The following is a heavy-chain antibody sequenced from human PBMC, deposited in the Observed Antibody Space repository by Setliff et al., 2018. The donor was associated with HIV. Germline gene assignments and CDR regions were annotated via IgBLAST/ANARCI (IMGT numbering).Heavy chain of an antibody. CDR3: AREMAATAHPDDPYFQH. CDR1: GFTFSTSW. V-gene: IGHV3-7*01. CDR2: IKPDGSEK. J-gene: IGHJ1*01. Sequence: GGSLRLSCEASGFTFSTSWMNWVRQAPGKGLEWVANIKPDGSEKSYVESVKGRFTISRDNAKNSLYLQMSSLRAEDTAVYYCAREMAATAHPDDPYFQHWGQGTLVTVSS. D-gene: IGHD6-13*01.